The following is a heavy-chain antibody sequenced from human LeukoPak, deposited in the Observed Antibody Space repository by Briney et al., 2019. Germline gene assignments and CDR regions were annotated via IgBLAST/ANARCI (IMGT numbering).Heavy chain of an antibody. D-gene: IGHD1-7*01. Sequence: SETLSLTCAVYGGSFRGYYWSWIRQPPGKGLEWIGEINHSGSTNYNPSLKSRVTISVDTSKNQFSLKLSSVTAADTAVYYCAKGRTYYFDYWGQGTLVTVSS. CDR1: GGSFRGYY. V-gene: IGHV4-34*01. J-gene: IGHJ4*02. CDR2: INHSGST. CDR3: AKGRTYYFDY.